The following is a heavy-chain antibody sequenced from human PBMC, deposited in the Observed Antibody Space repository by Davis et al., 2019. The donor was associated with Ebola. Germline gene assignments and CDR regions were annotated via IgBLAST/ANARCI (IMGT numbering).Heavy chain of an antibody. V-gene: IGHV3-23*01. D-gene: IGHD5-12*01. CDR2: ISGSGGST. Sequence: GESLKISCAASGFTFSSYAMSWVRQAPGKGLEWVSAISGSGGSTYYADSVKGRFTISRDNSKNTLYLQMNSLRAEDTAVYYCAKGVAYFDYWGQGTLVTVSS. J-gene: IGHJ4*02. CDR1: GFTFSSYA. CDR3: AKGVAYFDY.